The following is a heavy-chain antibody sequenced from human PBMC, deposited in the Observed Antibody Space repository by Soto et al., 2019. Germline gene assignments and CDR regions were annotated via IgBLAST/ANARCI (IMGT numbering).Heavy chain of an antibody. CDR3: ATPYYFNH. J-gene: IGHJ1*01. CDR1: GFMFSAYT. CDR2: ISDDSSYI. D-gene: IGHD3-16*01. Sequence: PGGSLRLSCAVSGFMFSAYTMNWFRQAPGKGLEWLSSISDDSSYIDYADSLRGRFTVSRDNARNSLYLQIDSLGVEDTAVYYCATPYYFNHWGPGTLVTVSS. V-gene: IGHV3-21*06.